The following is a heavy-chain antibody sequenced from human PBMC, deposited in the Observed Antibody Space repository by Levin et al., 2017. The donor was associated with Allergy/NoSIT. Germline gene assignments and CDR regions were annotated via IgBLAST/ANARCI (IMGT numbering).Heavy chain of an antibody. CDR2: IYHNGNT. D-gene: IGHD4-11*01. J-gene: IGHJ4*02. CDR3: ARDKHDYGNYVFDY. V-gene: IGHV4-4*02. CDR1: GGSISNTNW. Sequence: PGGSLRLSCTVSGGSISNTNWWSWVRQPPGKGLEWIGEIYHNGNTNYNPTLKSRVTMSVDESKNQFSLKLTSMTAADTAVYYCARDKHDYGNYVFDYWGQGTLVTVSS.